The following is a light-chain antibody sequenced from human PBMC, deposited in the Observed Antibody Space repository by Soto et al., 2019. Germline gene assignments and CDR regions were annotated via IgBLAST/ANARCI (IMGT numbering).Light chain of an antibody. CDR3: QQRSNWPPIT. Sequence: DIQMTQSPSSLSASVGDRVTITCRANQSISNWLAWYQKKPGKVPKLLIYKASNLDYGVPSRFSGSGSGTEFTLTISSLQPDDFATYYCQQRSNWPPITFGQGTRLEIK. V-gene: IGKV1-5*03. CDR1: QSISNW. CDR2: KAS. J-gene: IGKJ5*01.